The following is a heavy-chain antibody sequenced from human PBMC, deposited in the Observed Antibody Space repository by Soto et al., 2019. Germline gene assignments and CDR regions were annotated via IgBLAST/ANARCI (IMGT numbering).Heavy chain of an antibody. D-gene: IGHD6-19*01. V-gene: IGHV4-38-2*02. CDR2: IYHGGTT. CDR1: GNSISSGSY. CDR3: ARVHVMVVAGSTFDY. Sequence: SETLSLTCTVAGNSISSGSYWAWIRQPPGKGPEWIASIYHGGTTFYNPSLKSRITISVDTSNNQFSLKLTSVTAADTAVYYCARVHVMVVAGSTFDYWGHGTLVTVSS. J-gene: IGHJ4*01.